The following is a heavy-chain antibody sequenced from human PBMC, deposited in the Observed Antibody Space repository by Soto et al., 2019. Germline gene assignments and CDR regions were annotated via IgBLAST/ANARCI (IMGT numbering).Heavy chain of an antibody. CDR3: ANDRRKPFLTGYPYYYYYYGMDV. Sequence: QVQLVESGGGVVQPGRSLRLSCAASGFTFSSYGMHWVRQAPGKGLEWVAVISYDGSNKYYADSVKGRFTISRDNSKNTLYLQMNSLRAEDTAVYYCANDRRKPFLTGYPYYYYYYGMDVWGQGTTVTVSS. V-gene: IGHV3-30*18. D-gene: IGHD3-9*01. J-gene: IGHJ6*02. CDR1: GFTFSSYG. CDR2: ISYDGSNK.